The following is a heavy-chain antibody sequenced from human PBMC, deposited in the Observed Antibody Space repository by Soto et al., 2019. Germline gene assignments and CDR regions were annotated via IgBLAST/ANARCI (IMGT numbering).Heavy chain of an antibody. Sequence: PGGSLRLSCEGSGFTFSNGWMTWVRQAPGKGLEWVGRIKTNIDGGRIDYAAPVKGRFTISRDDSKNTLYLQMNSLKTEDTSVYYCTTNSVTDSYSCGMEVWGLGTTVTVSS. CDR3: TTNSVTDSYSCGMEV. CDR2: IKTNIDGGRI. V-gene: IGHV3-15*01. J-gene: IGHJ6*02. CDR1: GFTFSNGW.